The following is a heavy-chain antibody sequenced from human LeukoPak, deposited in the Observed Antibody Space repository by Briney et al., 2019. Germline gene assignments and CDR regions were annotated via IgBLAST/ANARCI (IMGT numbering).Heavy chain of an antibody. CDR3: SKDAQRGFDYSNSLEY. D-gene: IGHD4-11*01. J-gene: IGHJ4*02. CDR1: GFTFSHYG. Sequence: SGGSLRLSCAASGFTFSHYGVRGVRQARGKGLEWVAVIWSDGTNKYYGDSVKGRFMIYRDDSQNTVYLQMNSLRAEDTAVYYCSKDAQRGFDYSNSLEYWGQGSLVTVSS. CDR2: IWSDGTNK. V-gene: IGHV3-33*06.